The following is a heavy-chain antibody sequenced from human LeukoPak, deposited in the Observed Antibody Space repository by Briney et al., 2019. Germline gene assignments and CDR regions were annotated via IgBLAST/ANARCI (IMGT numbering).Heavy chain of an antibody. CDR2: ISGSGGST. CDR1: GSTFSSYA. J-gene: IGHJ4*02. Sequence: GGSLRLSCAASGSTFSSYAMSWVRQAPGKGLEWVSAISGSGGSTYYADSVKGRFTISRDNSKNTLYLQMNSLRAEDTAVYYCAKARGWAMGDSSGFDYWGQGTLVTVSS. V-gene: IGHV3-23*01. D-gene: IGHD3-22*01. CDR3: AKARGWAMGDSSGFDY.